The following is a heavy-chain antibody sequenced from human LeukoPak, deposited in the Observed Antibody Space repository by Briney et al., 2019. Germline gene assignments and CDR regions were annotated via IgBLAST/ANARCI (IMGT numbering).Heavy chain of an antibody. V-gene: IGHV7-4-1*02. Sequence: GASVKVSCKASGYTFTSYAMNWVRQAPGQGLEWMGWINTNTGNPTYAQGFTGRFVFSLDTSVSTAYLQISSLKAEDTAVYYCARTETWGGYSSSWYPYWGQGTLVTVSS. CDR3: ARTETWGGYSSSWYPY. D-gene: IGHD6-13*01. CDR1: GYTFTSYA. J-gene: IGHJ4*02. CDR2: INTNTGNP.